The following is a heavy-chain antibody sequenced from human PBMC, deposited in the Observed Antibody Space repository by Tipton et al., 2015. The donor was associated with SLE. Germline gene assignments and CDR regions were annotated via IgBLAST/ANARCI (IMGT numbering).Heavy chain of an antibody. J-gene: IGHJ4*02. CDR3: ARRGDWGPFDY. CDR2: IHYRGDT. Sequence: TLSLTCTVPGSSIRSSGIHWGWVRQPPGTGLEWLGSIHYRGDTYYNPSLKSRVTISIDTSKNQFSLKLTSVTAADTAVYYCARRGDWGPFDYWGQGTLVTVSS. V-gene: IGHV4-39*07. D-gene: IGHD3/OR15-3a*01. CDR1: GSSIRSSGIH.